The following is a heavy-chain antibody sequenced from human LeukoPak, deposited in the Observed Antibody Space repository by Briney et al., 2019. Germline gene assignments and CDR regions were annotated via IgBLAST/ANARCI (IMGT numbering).Heavy chain of an antibody. CDR2: IYPGDSDT. J-gene: IGHJ4*01. D-gene: IGHD3-10*01. V-gene: IGHV5-51*01. Sequence: GESLKISCKGSGYSFTSYWIGWVRQMPGKGLEWMGIIYPGDSDTRYSPSLQGQVTISADKSISTAYLQWSSLKASDTAMYYCARASMVRGVINPGDYWGQGTLVTVSS. CDR1: GYSFTSYW. CDR3: ARASMVRGVINPGDY.